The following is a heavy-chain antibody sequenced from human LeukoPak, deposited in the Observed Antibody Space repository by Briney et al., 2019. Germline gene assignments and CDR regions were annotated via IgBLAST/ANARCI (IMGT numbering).Heavy chain of an antibody. CDR3: ARSPYNWNYANYYFDY. Sequence: SETLSLTCTVSGGSISSGDYYWTWIRQPPGKGLEWIGYVYYSGSTNYNPSLKSRVTISVDTSKNQFSLKLSSVTAADTAVYYCARSPYNWNYANYYFDYWGLGTLVTISS. D-gene: IGHD1-7*01. CDR2: VYYSGST. J-gene: IGHJ4*02. V-gene: IGHV4-30-4*08. CDR1: GGSISSGDYY.